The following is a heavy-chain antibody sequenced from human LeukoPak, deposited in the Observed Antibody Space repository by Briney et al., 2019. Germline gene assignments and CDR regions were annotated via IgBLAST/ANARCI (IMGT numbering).Heavy chain of an antibody. CDR3: ASLGYFSYGVDV. V-gene: IGHV4-31*03. D-gene: IGHD3-16*01. CDR2: LYYGGAT. CDR1: GGSISSGSYY. J-gene: IGHJ6*02. Sequence: MPSQTPSLTCTVSGGSISSGSYYWSWIRQHPGKGLECIGFLYYGGATYYNPSLKSRVAISVDASKNQFSLKVSSVTAADTAVYYCASLGYFSYGVDVWGQGTTVTVSS.